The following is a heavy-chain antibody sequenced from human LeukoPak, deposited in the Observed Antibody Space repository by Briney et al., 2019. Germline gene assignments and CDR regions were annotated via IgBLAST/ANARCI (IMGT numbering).Heavy chain of an antibody. CDR2: IYYSGSN. J-gene: IGHJ5*02. Sequence: SQTLSLTCTVSGGSISSGDYYWSWIRQPPGKGLEWTGYIYYSGSNYYNPSLKSRVTISVDTSKNQFSLKLSSVTAADTAVYYCARAYSSGWAPMDPWGQGTLVTVSS. V-gene: IGHV4-30-4*01. CDR1: GGSISSGDYY. D-gene: IGHD6-19*01. CDR3: ARAYSSGWAPMDP.